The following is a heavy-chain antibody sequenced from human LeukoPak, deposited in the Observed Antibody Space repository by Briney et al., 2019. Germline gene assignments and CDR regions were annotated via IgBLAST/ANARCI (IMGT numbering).Heavy chain of an antibody. Sequence: ASVKVSCKASGYTFTSYYMHWVRQAPGQGLEWIGLINPSGGSTSYAQKFQGRVTMTRDTSTSTVYMELSSLRSEDTAVYYCARARAYYYDSSGYPGYYYYYYMDVWGKGTTVTVSS. CDR1: GYTFTSYY. CDR3: ARARAYYYDSSGYPGYYYYYYMDV. CDR2: INPSGGST. V-gene: IGHV1-46*01. J-gene: IGHJ6*03. D-gene: IGHD3-22*01.